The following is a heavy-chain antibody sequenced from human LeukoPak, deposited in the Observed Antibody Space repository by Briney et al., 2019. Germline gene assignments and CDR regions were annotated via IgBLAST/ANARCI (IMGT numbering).Heavy chain of an antibody. D-gene: IGHD3-16*01. J-gene: IGHJ3*01. CDR2: INPYSGDP. V-gene: IGHV1-2*02. CDR3: ARDTRLVF. CDR1: GYSFTAYY. Sequence: VASVKVSCKTSGYSFTAYYIHWVRQAPGQGPEWMGSINPYSGDPIYAQRFQGRVTFTRDTSISTAYMQLTRLRSDDTAVYYCARDTRLVFWGQGTLVAVSS.